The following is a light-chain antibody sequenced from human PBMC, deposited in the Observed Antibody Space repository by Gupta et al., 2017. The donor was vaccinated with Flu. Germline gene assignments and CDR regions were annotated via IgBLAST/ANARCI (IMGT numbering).Light chain of an antibody. CDR2: GAA. V-gene: IGKV3-15*01. Sequence: AILYVSPGESATRSCRASQSVGSDLVWYKQKQVQSPRLLIYGAATRATGLPARLSGSRSGKEVTLTIRSRQSEDFAVYYCQQNNNWPPFSFGHGTKVDI. CDR1: QSVGSD. CDR3: QQNNNWPPFS. J-gene: IGKJ3*01.